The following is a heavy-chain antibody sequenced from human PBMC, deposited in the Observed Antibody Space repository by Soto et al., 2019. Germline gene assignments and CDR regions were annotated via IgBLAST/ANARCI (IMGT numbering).Heavy chain of an antibody. D-gene: IGHD2-15*01. J-gene: IGHJ4*02. CDR2: IYDSGST. CDR3: DGKRGYCSGGSCPTVVDY. V-gene: IGHV4-59*01. CDR1: GGTISSYD. Sequence: SETLSLTCTVSGGTISSYDWSWIRQPPGKGLEWIGYIYDSGSTNYNPSLKSRVTISVDTSKNQFSLKLSSVTAADTAVYYCDGKRGYCSGGSCPTVVDYGGQGTLVTSPQ.